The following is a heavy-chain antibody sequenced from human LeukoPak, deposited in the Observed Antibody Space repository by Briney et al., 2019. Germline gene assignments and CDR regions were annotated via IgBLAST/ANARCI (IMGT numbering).Heavy chain of an antibody. CDR1: GGSISRYS. CDR2: VYYSGST. J-gene: IGHJ6*03. CDR3: ARVMNQMAGELLRSYYYYMDV. Sequence: SETLSLTCTVSGGSISRYSWSWIRQPPGKGLEWIGYVYYSGSTNYNPSLKSRVTISVDTSKNQFSLKLSSVTAADTAVYYCARVMNQMAGELLRSYYYYMDVWGKGTTVTVSS. D-gene: IGHD1-26*01. V-gene: IGHV4-59*01.